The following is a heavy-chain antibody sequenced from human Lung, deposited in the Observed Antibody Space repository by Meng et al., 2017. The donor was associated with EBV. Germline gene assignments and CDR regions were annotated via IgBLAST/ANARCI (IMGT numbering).Heavy chain of an antibody. CDR1: GYTFASFG. D-gene: IGHD2-15*01. V-gene: IGHV1-18*01. CDR2: ISAYNANT. J-gene: IGHJ5*02. CDR3: ARDRGQDTVVVVADRGFDP. Sequence: VRLVQAGAEVKKPGASVKVSCKASGYTFASFGVNWVRQAPGQGLEWMGWISAYNANTNYAQNLQGRVTMTTDTSTSTAYMDLRSLRFDDTAVYYCARDRGQDTVVVVADRGFDPWGQGTLVTVSS.